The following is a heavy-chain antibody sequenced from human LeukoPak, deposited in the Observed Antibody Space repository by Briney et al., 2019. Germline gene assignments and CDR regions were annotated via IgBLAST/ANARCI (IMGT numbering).Heavy chain of an antibody. J-gene: IGHJ3*02. CDR3: ARPNASGNYRAFDI. D-gene: IGHD3-10*01. Sequence: GGSLRLSCAASGFTVSSNYMSWVRQAPGKGLEWVSVIYSGGSTDYADSVKGRFTISRDNARNSLYLQMNSLRVEDTAVYYCARPNASGNYRAFDIWGQGIMVTVSS. CDR2: IYSGGST. CDR1: GFTVSSNY. V-gene: IGHV3-66*01.